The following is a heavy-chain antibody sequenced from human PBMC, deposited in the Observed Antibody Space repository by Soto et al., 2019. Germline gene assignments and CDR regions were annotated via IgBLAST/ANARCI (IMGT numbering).Heavy chain of an antibody. J-gene: IGHJ6*03. CDR2: IYYSGST. D-gene: IGHD3-3*01. Sequence: QVQLQESGPGLVKPSQTLSLTCTVSGGSISSGGYYWSWIRQHPGKGLEWIGYIYYSGSTYYNPSLKSRVTISVDTSKNQFSLKLSSVTAADTAVYYCARAGITLFGVVKYYYYMDVWGKGTTVTVSS. CDR3: ARAGITLFGVVKYYYYMDV. V-gene: IGHV4-31*03. CDR1: GGSISSGGYY.